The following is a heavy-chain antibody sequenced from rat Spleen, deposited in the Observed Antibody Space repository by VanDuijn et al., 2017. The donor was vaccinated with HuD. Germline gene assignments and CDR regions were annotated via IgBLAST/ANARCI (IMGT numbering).Heavy chain of an antibody. D-gene: IGHD1-9*01. CDR1: GFSLISNS. V-gene: IGHV2-1*01. CDR2: IWGDGST. J-gene: IGHJ2*01. CDR3: AILYYGYTAFDY. Sequence: QVQLKESGPGLVQPSQTLSLTCTVSGFSLISNSVHWVRQPPGKGLEWMGGIWGDGSTDYNSALKSRLSINRDTSKSQVFLKMNSLETEDTAMYFCAILYYGYTAFDYWGQGVMVTVSS.